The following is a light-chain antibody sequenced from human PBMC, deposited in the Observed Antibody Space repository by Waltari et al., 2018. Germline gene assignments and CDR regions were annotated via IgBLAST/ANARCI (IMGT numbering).Light chain of an antibody. CDR1: ESVSNY. Sequence: EIVLTQSPVTLSLAAGERATLSCRASESVSNYLAWYQQKPGQSPTLLIYDTSKRATGIPGRFSGSGYGTDFTLTISSLQAEDVAVYYCQQYFDIPTFGGGTKVEIK. J-gene: IGKJ4*01. CDR2: DTS. V-gene: IGKV3-11*01. CDR3: QQYFDIPT.